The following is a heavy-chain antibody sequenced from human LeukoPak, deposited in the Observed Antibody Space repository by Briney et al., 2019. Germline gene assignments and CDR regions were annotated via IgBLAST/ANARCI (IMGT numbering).Heavy chain of an antibody. CDR2: IWYDGSNK. CDR3: ARRYCSSSSCSKFYQYHYYMDV. V-gene: IGHV3-33*01. J-gene: IGHJ6*03. CDR1: GFTFSDYG. D-gene: IGHD2-2*01. Sequence: GGSLRLSCAASGFTFSDYGMHWVRQAPGKGLEWVAVIWYDGSNKYYADSVKGRFTISRDNSKNTLYLQMNSLRVDDTAVYCCARRYCSSSSCSKFYQYHYYMDVWGKGTTVTVAS.